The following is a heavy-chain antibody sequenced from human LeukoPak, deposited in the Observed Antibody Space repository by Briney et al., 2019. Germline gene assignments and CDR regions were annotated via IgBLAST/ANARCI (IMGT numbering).Heavy chain of an antibody. CDR2: IPYSGNT. J-gene: IGHJ4*02. Sequence: SETLSLTCTVSGGSISSYYWSWIRQPPGKGLEWIGYIPYSGNTNYNPSLKSRVTISVDTSKNQFSLKLTFVTAADTAVYYCARQGGYIAPLALWGQGTLVTVSA. D-gene: IGHD5-12*01. CDR3: ARQGGYIAPLAL. CDR1: GGSISSYY. V-gene: IGHV4-59*08.